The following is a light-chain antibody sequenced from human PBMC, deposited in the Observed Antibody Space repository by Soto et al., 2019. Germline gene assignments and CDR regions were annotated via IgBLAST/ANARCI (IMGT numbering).Light chain of an antibody. CDR2: DVS. CDR1: SSDVGGYNY. Sequence: QSALTQPASVSGSPGQSITISCTGTSSDVGGYNYVSWYQQHPGKAPKLMIYDVSNRPSGVSNRFSGSKSGNTASLTISGLQAEDEADYYCNSYTSNTNLEGVFGGGTQLTVL. CDR3: NSYTSNTNLEGV. V-gene: IGLV2-14*01. J-gene: IGLJ2*01.